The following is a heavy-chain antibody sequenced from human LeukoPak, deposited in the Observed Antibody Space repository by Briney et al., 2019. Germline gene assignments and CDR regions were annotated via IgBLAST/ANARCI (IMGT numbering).Heavy chain of an antibody. D-gene: IGHD4-23*01. CDR1: GCTFSSHG. CDR2: VWYDGSNK. J-gene: IGHJ4*02. CDR3: ARWGPGKVDDY. Sequence: GGSLRLXCAASGCTFSSHGMHWVRQAPGKGLEWEAVVWYDGSNKYYADSVKGRFTISRDNSKDTLYLQMDSLRAEDTAVYYCARWGPGKVDDYWGQGTLVTVSS. V-gene: IGHV3-33*01.